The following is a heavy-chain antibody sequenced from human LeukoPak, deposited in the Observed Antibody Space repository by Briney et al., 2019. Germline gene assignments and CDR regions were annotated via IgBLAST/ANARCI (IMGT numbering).Heavy chain of an antibody. CDR2: MNPNSGNT. J-gene: IGHJ4*02. V-gene: IGHV1-8*03. CDR1: GYTFTSYD. CDR3: ARGNCSSTTCYRLSEYYFDY. D-gene: IGHD2-2*02. Sequence: ASVKVSCKASGYTFTSYDINWVRQATGQGLEWMGWMNPNSGNTGYAQKFRGRVTITRNTSISTAYMELRSLRSEDTAVYYCARGNCSSTTCYRLSEYYFDYSGQGTLVTVSS.